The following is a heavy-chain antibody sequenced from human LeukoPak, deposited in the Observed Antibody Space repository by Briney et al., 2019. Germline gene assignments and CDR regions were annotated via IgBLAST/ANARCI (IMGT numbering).Heavy chain of an antibody. CDR3: VSSSPGYCTGGTCYSSRGFDY. D-gene: IGHD2-15*01. CDR1: GDSISTYY. CDR2: IYYRGTT. Sequence: SETLSLTCTVSGDSISTYYWSWIRQSPGKGLEWIAYIYYRGTTNYNPSLKSRVTISADTSKTQFSLILSSVTAADTAVYYCVSSSPGYCTGGTCYSSRGFDYWGQGALVTVSS. J-gene: IGHJ4*02. V-gene: IGHV4-59*01.